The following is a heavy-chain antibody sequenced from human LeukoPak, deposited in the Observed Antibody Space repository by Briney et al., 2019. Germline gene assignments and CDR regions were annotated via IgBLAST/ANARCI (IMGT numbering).Heavy chain of an antibody. V-gene: IGHV4-59*12. CDR2: IYYSGNT. CDR3: ARDVYYYGSGSPNWFDP. J-gene: IGHJ5*02. Sequence: SETLSLTCTVSGGSINSYYWSWIRQPPGKGLEYIGHIYYSGNTDYNPSLKSRVTISVDTSKNQFSLKLSSVTAADTAVYYCARDVYYYGSGSPNWFDPWGQGTLVTVSS. CDR1: GGSINSYY. D-gene: IGHD3-10*01.